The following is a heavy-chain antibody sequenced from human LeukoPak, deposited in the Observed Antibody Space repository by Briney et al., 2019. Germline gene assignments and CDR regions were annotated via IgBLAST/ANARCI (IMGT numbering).Heavy chain of an antibody. V-gene: IGHV4-34*01. CDR3: AGRRDYYGSGSYNY. Sequence: PSETLSLTCAAYCGSFSGYYWSWIRQPPGKGLEWIGEINHSGSTNYNPSLKSRVTISVDTSKNQFSLKLSSVTAADTAVYYCAGRRDYYGSGSYNYWGQGTLVTVSS. CDR2: INHSGST. J-gene: IGHJ4*02. CDR1: CGSFSGYY. D-gene: IGHD3-10*01.